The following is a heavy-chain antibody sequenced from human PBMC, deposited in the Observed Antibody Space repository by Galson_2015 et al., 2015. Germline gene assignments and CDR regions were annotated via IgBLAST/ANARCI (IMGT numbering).Heavy chain of an antibody. V-gene: IGHV4-4*02. Sequence: ETLSLTCAVSGGSISSSNWWSWVRQPPGKGLEWIGDVYHSGSARYNPSLRSRVTVLEDTFKNQFSLRLSSVTAADTAVYYCARSHAVSFGGGAVKVYYFDYWGQGKLVTVSS. CDR2: VYHSGSA. J-gene: IGHJ4*02. CDR1: GGSISSSNW. CDR3: ARSHAVSFGGGAVKVYYFDY. D-gene: IGHD3-16*01.